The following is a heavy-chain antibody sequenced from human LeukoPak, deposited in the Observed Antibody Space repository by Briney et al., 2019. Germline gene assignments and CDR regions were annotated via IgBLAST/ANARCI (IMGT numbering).Heavy chain of an antibody. CDR2: LSSSSSFI. D-gene: IGHD1-26*01. CDR3: AQGGGSYYLDH. V-gene: IGHV3-21*04. CDR1: GFTLSSYS. Sequence: PGGSLRLSCEASGFTLSSYSMNWVRQAPGKGLEWVSSLSSSSSFIYYADSVKGRFTISRDNAKNSLYLQMNSLRVEDTALYYCAQGGGSYYLDHWGQGTLVTVSS. J-gene: IGHJ4*02.